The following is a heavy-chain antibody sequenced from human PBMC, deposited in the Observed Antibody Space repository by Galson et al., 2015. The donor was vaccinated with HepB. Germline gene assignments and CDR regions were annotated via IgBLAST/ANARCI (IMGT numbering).Heavy chain of an antibody. D-gene: IGHD5-24*01. J-gene: IGHJ4*02. CDR2: ISSSSSYI. Sequence: SLRLSCAASGFTFSSYSMNWVRQAPGKGLEWVSSISSSSSYIYYADSVKGRFTISRDNAKNSLYLQMNSLRAEDTAVYYCARGGVEMATIMSYWGQGTLVTVSS. CDR3: ARGGVEMATIMSY. V-gene: IGHV3-21*01. CDR1: GFTFSSYS.